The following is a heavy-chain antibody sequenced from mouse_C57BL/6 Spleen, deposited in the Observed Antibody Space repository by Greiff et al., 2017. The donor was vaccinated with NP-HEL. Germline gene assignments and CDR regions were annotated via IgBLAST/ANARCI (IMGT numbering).Heavy chain of an antibody. D-gene: IGHD2-4*01. CDR3: ARSEEDYGYAMDY. CDR2: IYPRSGNT. V-gene: IGHV1-81*01. Sequence: QVRLQQSGAELARPGASVKLSCKASGYTFTSYGISWVKQRTGQGLEWIGEIYPRSGNTYYNEKFKGKATLTADKSSSTAYMELRSLTSEDSAVYFCARSEEDYGYAMDYWGQGTSVTVSS. CDR1: GYTFTSYG. J-gene: IGHJ4*01.